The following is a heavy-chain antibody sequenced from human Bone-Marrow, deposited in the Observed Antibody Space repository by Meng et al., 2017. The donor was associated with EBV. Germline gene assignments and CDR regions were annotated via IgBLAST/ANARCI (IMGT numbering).Heavy chain of an antibody. CDR3: ASPVSYASGYYFYGLDV. Sequence: EVQLVESGGGLVQPGGCLRLSCAASGFTFIRYWMHWVRQTPGKGLVWISRVNSDGSDTSYADSVKGRFTISRDNAKNTVYLQMNSLRAEDTAVYYCASPVSYASGYYFYGLDVWGQGTTVTVSS. CDR2: VNSDGSDT. J-gene: IGHJ6*02. V-gene: IGHV3-74*01. CDR1: GFTFIRYW. D-gene: IGHD3-10*01.